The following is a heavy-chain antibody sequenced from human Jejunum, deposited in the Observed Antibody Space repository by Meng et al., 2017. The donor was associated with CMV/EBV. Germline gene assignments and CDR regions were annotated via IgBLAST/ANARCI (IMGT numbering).Heavy chain of an antibody. D-gene: IGHD3-16*01. Sequence: ASGFTFSSHAMHWVRQAPGKGLEWVAVTSYDGNSQYYTDSVKGRFTISRDNSDNMLYLHMNSLRADDTALYYCARDGGGFNSSPFDRWGQGTLVTVSS. CDR2: TSYDGNSQ. CDR3: ARDGGGFNSSPFDR. J-gene: IGHJ4*02. V-gene: IGHV3-30*04. CDR1: GFTFSSHA.